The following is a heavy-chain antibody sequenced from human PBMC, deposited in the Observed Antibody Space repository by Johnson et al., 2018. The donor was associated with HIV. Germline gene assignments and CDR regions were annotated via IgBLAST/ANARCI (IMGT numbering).Heavy chain of an antibody. Sequence: VESGGGLVQPGGSLRLSCAASGFTVSSNYMSWVRQAPGKGLEWVSVIYSGGSTYYADSVKGRFTISRDNSKNTLYLQMNSLRAEDTAVYYCARPQGGAPLAMAFDIWGQGTMVTVSS. V-gene: IGHV3-66*04. CDR1: GFTVSSNY. CDR3: ARPQGGAPLAMAFDI. J-gene: IGHJ3*02. D-gene: IGHD3-16*01. CDR2: IYSGGST.